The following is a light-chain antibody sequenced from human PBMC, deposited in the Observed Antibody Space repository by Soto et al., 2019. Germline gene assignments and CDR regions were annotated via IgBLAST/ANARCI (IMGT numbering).Light chain of an antibody. J-gene: IGKJ1*01. Sequence: DIQMTQSPSSLSASVGDRVTITCRASQSVSKYLNWYQQNPGKAPKLLIYGAISLHSGVPSRFSGSGSWTYCTLTISNLQPEDFASYYCKQSYSTPGTFGQGTKVEIK. V-gene: IGKV1-39*01. CDR3: KQSYSTPGT. CDR1: QSVSKY. CDR2: GAI.